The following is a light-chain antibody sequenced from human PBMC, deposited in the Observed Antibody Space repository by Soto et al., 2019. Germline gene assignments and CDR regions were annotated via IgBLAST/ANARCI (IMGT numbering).Light chain of an antibody. V-gene: IGKV1-9*01. CDR3: QQLNSFPIT. CDR2: AAS. Sequence: DIQLTQAPSFLSASAGDRVTIPCRASQFISSYLAWYQQKPGRAPKLLIYAASTLQSGVPSRFSGSGSGTEFTLTITSLQPEDFATYYCQQLNSFPITFGHGTRLEI. CDR1: QFISSY. J-gene: IGKJ5*01.